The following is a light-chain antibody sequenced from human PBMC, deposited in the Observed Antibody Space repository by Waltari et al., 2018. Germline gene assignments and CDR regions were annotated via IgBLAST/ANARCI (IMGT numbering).Light chain of an antibody. Sequence: QLVLTQSPSASASLGTSVKLTCTLSSGHSSYSIAWPQQQPEKGPRYLMTVNNDDSHTKGDGIPDRFSGSSSGAERYLTISSLQSEDEADYYCQTWVTGIGWVFGGGTKLTVL. CDR3: QTWVTGIGWV. V-gene: IGLV4-69*01. CDR1: SGHSSYS. J-gene: IGLJ3*02. CDR2: VNNDDSH.